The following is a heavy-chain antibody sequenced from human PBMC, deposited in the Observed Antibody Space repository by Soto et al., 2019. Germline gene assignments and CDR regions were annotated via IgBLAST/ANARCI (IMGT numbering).Heavy chain of an antibody. CDR3: ARGVGSGTYYNQYNWFDP. Sequence: SETLSLTCAVSGGSISSSDWWSWVRQPPGKGLEWIGEIHHSGSTNYKSSLKSRVTISVDKSKNQFSLKLSSVTAADTAVYYCARGVGSGTYYNQYNWFDPWGQGTLVTVSS. J-gene: IGHJ5*02. D-gene: IGHD3-10*01. CDR1: GGSISSSDW. CDR2: IHHSGST. V-gene: IGHV4-4*02.